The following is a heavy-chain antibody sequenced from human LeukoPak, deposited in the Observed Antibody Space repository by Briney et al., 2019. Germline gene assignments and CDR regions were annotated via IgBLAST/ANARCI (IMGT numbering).Heavy chain of an antibody. CDR1: GYTFTGYY. CDR2: INPNSGGT. D-gene: IGHD2-2*01. J-gene: IGHJ6*03. CDR3: ATLGYCSSTSCSPYYYYYMDV. V-gene: IGHV1-2*02. Sequence: GASVKVSCKASGYTFTGYYMHWGGQAPGQGLEWMGWINPNSGGTNYAQKFQGRVTMTRDTSISTAYMELSGLRSDDTAVYYCATLGYCSSTSCSPYYYYYMDVWGKGTTVTVSS.